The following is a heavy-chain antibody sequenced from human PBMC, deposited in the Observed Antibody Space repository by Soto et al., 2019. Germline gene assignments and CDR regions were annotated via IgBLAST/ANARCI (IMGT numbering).Heavy chain of an antibody. CDR1: GGSFSGYY. Sequence: ETLSLTCAVYGGSFSGYYWSWIRQPPGKGLEWIGEINHSGSTNYNPSLKSRVTISVDTSKNQFSLKLSSVTAADTAVYYCARTVVAAPFDYWGQGTLVTVSS. D-gene: IGHD2-15*01. CDR2: INHSGST. J-gene: IGHJ4*02. CDR3: ARTVVAAPFDY. V-gene: IGHV4-34*01.